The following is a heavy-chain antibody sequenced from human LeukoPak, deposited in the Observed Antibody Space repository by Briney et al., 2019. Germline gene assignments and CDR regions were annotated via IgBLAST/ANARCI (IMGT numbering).Heavy chain of an antibody. CDR2: IYPGDSDT. Sequence: PGESLKISCKGSGYRFTSYWIAWVRQMPGKGLEWMGIIYPGDSDTRYSPSFQGQVTIPADRSISTAYLQWSSLKASDTAMYYCARPDNLPNAFDIWGQGTMVTVSS. CDR3: ARPDNLPNAFDI. J-gene: IGHJ3*02. D-gene: IGHD1-1*01. CDR1: GYRFTSYW. V-gene: IGHV5-51*01.